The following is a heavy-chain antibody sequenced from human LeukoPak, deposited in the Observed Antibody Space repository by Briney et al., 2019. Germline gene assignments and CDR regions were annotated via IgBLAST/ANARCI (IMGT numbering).Heavy chain of an antibody. CDR1: GFTFSSYA. Sequence: GGSLRLSCAASGFTFSSYAMHWVRQAPGKGLEYVSAISSNGGSTYYANSVKGRFTISRDNSKNTLYFQMGSLRAEDMAVYYCARGPDLYCSSTSCYASDYWGQGTLVTVSS. V-gene: IGHV3-64*01. D-gene: IGHD2-2*01. CDR3: ARGPDLYCSSTSCYASDY. CDR2: ISSNGGST. J-gene: IGHJ4*02.